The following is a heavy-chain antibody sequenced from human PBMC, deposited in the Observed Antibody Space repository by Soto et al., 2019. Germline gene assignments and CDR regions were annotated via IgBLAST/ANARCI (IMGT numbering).Heavy chain of an antibody. D-gene: IGHD2-2*01. J-gene: IGHJ6*02. CDR3: ATPSVLYQLPAKVYYYYYGMDV. Sequence: ASVKVSCKVCGYTLTELSMHWVRHAPGKGLEGMGGFDPEDGETIYAQKFQGRVTMTEDTSTDTAYMELSSLRSEDTAVYYCATPSVLYQLPAKVYYYYYGMDVWGQGTTVTVSS. CDR1: GYTLTELS. V-gene: IGHV1-24*01. CDR2: FDPEDGET.